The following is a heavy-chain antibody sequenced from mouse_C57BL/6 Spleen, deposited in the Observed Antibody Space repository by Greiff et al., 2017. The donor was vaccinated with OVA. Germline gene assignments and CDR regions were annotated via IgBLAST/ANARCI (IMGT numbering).Heavy chain of an antibody. CDR2: INPSTGGT. J-gene: IGHJ4*01. V-gene: IGHV1-42*01. CDR1: GYSFTGYY. Sequence: EVQLQQSGPELVKPGASVKISCKASGYSFTGYYMNWVKQSPEKSLDWIGEINPSTGGTTYNQKCKAKATLTVDKSSSTAYMQLKSLTSEDSAVYYCARYPAQGYAMDYWGQGTSVTVSS. CDR3: ARYPAQGYAMDY.